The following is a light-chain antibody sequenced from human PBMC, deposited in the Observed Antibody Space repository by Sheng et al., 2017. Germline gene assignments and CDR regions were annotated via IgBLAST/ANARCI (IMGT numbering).Light chain of an antibody. J-gene: IGKJ5*01. CDR3: HQRRDWPL. CDR1: QSVWNT. CDR2: DTS. V-gene: IGKV3-11*01. Sequence: EIMLTQSPATLSLSPGERATLSCRASQSVWNTLAWYQQKPGQAPRLLIYDTSNRATGIPARFSGSGSGTDFTLTISSLEPEDFAVYYCHQRRDWPLFGQGTRLEMK.